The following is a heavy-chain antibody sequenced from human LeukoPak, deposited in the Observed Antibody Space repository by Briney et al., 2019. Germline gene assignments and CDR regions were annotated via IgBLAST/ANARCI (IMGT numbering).Heavy chain of an antibody. CDR2: INYNGGTT. CDR1: GFTFNDYG. V-gene: IGHV3-20*04. Sequence: GGSLRLSCEGSGFTFNDYGMSWVRQVPGKGLEWVSGINYNGGTTNYGDSVKGRFNISRDNAKNSLYLQMNSLRTEDTALYYCARVGKRFRYYYYMDVWGKGTTVIISS. J-gene: IGHJ6*03. D-gene: IGHD3-3*01. CDR3: ARVGKRFRYYYYMDV.